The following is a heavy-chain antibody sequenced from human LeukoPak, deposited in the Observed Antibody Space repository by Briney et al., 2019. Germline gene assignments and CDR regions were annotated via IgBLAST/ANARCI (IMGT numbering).Heavy chain of an antibody. CDR1: GYTFSGHH. V-gene: IGHV1-2*02. CDR3: ARSVYYYDTSAYYRTPFDY. Sequence: ASVKVSCKASGYTFSGHHIHWVRQAPGQGLEWMGWINTKNGGTNYAQKFQGRVTMTRDTSISTAYMELRSLRSDDTAVYYCARSVYYYDTSAYYRTPFDYWGQGTLVTVSS. D-gene: IGHD3-22*01. CDR2: INTKNGGT. J-gene: IGHJ4*02.